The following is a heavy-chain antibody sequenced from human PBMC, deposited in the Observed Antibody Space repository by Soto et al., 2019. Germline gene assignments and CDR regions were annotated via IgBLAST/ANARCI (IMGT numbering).Heavy chain of an antibody. CDR2: IDPDGSQK. V-gene: IGHV3-7*03. D-gene: IGHD1-26*01. CDR3: ARDMGTSGAYGY. Sequence: EVQLVDSGGDLVQPGGSLRLSCAASGFTFSTYWMSWVRQSPGKGLEWVANIDPDGSQKYYVDSVKGRFTISRDNAKNSLYLQMNSLRAEGTAVYYFARDMGTSGAYGYWGQGTLVTVSS. CDR1: GFTFSTYW. J-gene: IGHJ4*02.